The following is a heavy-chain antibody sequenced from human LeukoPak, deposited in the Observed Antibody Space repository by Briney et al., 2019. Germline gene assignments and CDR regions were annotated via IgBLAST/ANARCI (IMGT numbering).Heavy chain of an antibody. D-gene: IGHD4-17*01. CDR3: ARARWTSTVTTYYLDY. CDR2: INAGNGKT. Sequence: ASVKVSCKASGYTFTSYAIQWVRQAPGQRLEWMGWINAGNGKTKYSQVFQGRVTITRDTSATTGYMELSSLRSEDTAVYYCARARWTSTVTTYYLDYWGQGTLVTVSS. CDR1: GYTFTSYA. J-gene: IGHJ4*02. V-gene: IGHV1-3*01.